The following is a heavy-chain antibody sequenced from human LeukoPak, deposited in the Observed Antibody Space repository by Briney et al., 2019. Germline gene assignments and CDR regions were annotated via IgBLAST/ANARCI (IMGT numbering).Heavy chain of an antibody. J-gene: IGHJ4*02. CDR2: IYHSGST. V-gene: IGHV4-30-2*01. D-gene: IGHD2-15*01. Sequence: PSETLSLTCTVSGGSISSGGYYWSWIRQPPGKGLEWVGYIYHSGSTYYNPSLKSRVTISADRSKNQFSLRLSSVTAADTAVYYCARGVVAKFRVSYLYYFDYWGQGTLVTVSS. CDR3: ARGVVAKFRVSYLYYFDY. CDR1: GGSISSGGYY.